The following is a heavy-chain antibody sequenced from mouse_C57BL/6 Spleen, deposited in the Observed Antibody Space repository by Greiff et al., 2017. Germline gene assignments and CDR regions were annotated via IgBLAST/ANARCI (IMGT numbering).Heavy chain of an antibody. V-gene: IGHV14-3*01. CDR3: ARNSISKYYDAMDY. CDR2: IDPTNGTT. D-gene: IGHD1-3*01. CDR1: GFNFKNSD. J-gene: IGHJ4*01. Sequence: EVQLQQSVAELVRPGASVKLSCTASGFNFKNSDMHWVKQRPEQGLEWIGRIDPTNGTTNYNPKFQGKAAITADTSSNTAYLQLSSLTSEDTAIYYCARNSISKYYDAMDYWGQGTSVTVSS.